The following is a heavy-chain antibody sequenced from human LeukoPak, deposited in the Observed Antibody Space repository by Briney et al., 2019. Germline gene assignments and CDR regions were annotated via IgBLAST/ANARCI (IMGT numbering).Heavy chain of an antibody. Sequence: GESLKISCQGSGYHFTTKWIGWVRQMPGKGLEWMGIIYPGDSKTIYSPSFQGQVFISADRSIRTAYLQWRSLKASDTAMYYCARHESVFSMDVWGQGTTVTVSS. CDR3: ARHESVFSMDV. CDR2: IYPGDSKT. V-gene: IGHV5-51*01. J-gene: IGHJ6*02. CDR1: GYHFTTKW.